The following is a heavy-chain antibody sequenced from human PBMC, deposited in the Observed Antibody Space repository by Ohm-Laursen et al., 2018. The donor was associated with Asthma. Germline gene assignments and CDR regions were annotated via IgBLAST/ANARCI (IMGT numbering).Heavy chain of an antibody. V-gene: IGHV3-9*01. Sequence: SLRLSCTATGFTFEKYAMHWVRQAPGKGLEWVSGFSLDSDRRDYADSVKGRFTVSRDNAKNSLYLQMNNLRPEDTALYYCTKDPLPGGADVWGQGTTVTVS. CDR1: GFTFEKYA. J-gene: IGHJ6*02. D-gene: IGHD1-14*01. CDR2: FSLDSDRR. CDR3: TKDPLPGGADV.